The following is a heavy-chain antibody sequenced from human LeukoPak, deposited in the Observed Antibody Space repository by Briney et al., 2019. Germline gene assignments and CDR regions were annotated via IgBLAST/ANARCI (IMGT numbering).Heavy chain of an antibody. Sequence: SETLSLTCTVSGDSISRSYWSWIRQPPGKGPAWIGYTSSSGRTTYNPALKSRVTISKDTSKNQFSLRLNYATAADTAVYYCARHRETYYESSHMGFDPWGQGILAIVSS. CDR1: GDSISRSY. CDR2: TSSSGRT. D-gene: IGHD3-22*01. CDR3: ARHRETYYESSHMGFDP. J-gene: IGHJ5*02. V-gene: IGHV4-59*08.